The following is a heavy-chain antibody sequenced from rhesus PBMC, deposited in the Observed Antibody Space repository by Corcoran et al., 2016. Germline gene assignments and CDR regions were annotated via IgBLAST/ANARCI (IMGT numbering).Heavy chain of an antibody. J-gene: IGHJ4*01. CDR3: ARVLGCSDSGCSSDDY. Sequence: QLQLQESGPGLVKPSETLSVTCAVSGGSISSCYWSWIRQAPGKGLEWFGYIYGRGSSTNYNPALKSRVTRSVDTSKNQLSLKLSSVTAADTAVYYCARVLGCSDSGCSSDDYWGQGVLVTVSS. CDR2: IYGRGSST. D-gene: IGHD2-33*01. V-gene: IGHV4-169*01. CDR1: GGSISSCY.